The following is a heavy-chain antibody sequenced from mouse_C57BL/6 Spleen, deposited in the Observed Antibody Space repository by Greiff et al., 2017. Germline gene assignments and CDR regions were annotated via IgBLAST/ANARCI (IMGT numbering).Heavy chain of an antibody. CDR1: GYAFSSSW. CDR2: IYPGDGDT. J-gene: IGHJ2*01. CDR3: AKVTTVVADFDY. D-gene: IGHD1-1*01. V-gene: IGHV1-82*01. Sequence: VKLMESGPELVKPGASVKISCKASGYAFSSSWMNWVKQRPGKGLEWIGRIYPGDGDTNYNGKFKGKATLTADKSSSTAYMQLSSLTSEDSAVYFCAKVTTVVADFDYWGQGTTLTVSS.